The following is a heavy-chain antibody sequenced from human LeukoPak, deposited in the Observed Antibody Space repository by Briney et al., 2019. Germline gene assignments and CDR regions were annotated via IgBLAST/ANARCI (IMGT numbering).Heavy chain of an antibody. J-gene: IGHJ5*02. CDR3: ARVLVWFGELEKNWFDP. V-gene: IGHV4-30-4*01. D-gene: IGHD3-10*01. CDR1: GGSISSGDYY. CDR2: IYYSGST. Sequence: SQTLSLTCTVSGGSISSGDYYWSWIRQPPGKGLEWIGYIYYSGSTYHNPSLKSRVTISVDTSKNQFSLKLSSVTAADTAVYYCARVLVWFGELEKNWFDPWGQGTLVTVSS.